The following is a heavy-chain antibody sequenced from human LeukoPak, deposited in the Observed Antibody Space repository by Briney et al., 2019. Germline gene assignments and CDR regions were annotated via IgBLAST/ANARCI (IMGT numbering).Heavy chain of an antibody. Sequence: GGSLRLSCAASGFTFSSYAMSWVRQAPGKGLEWVSDIRGSGGRAYYADFVKGRFTISRDNSKNTLYLQMNSLRAEDTAVYYCAFQLLSVYWGQGTLVTVSS. J-gene: IGHJ4*02. CDR3: AFQLLSVY. D-gene: IGHD2-2*01. V-gene: IGHV3-23*01. CDR1: GFTFSSYA. CDR2: IRGSGGRA.